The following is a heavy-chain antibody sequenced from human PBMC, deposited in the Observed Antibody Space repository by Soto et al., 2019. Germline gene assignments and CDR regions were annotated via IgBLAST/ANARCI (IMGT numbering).Heavy chain of an antibody. Sequence: ASVKVSCKASGYTFTSYYMHWVRQAPGQGLEWMGIINPSGGSTSYAQKFQGRVTMTRDTSTSTVYMELSSLRSEDTAVYYCARAEVTVVPAAMPLLYYYYHYMDVWGKGTTVTVSS. V-gene: IGHV1-46*03. CDR1: GYTFTSYY. CDR2: INPSGGST. D-gene: IGHD2-2*01. CDR3: ARAEVTVVPAAMPLLYYYYHYMDV. J-gene: IGHJ6*03.